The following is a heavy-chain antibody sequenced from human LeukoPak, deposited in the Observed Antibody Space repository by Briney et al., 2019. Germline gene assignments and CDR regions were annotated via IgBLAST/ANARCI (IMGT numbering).Heavy chain of an antibody. CDR3: ARGPEYQLLVRCFGLDV. V-gene: IGHV4-34*01. Sequence: SETLSLTCAVYGGSFSGYYWSWIRQPPGKGLEWIGEINHSGSTSYNPSLKSRVTISRDTSKNQFSLKLSSVTAADTGVYYCARGPEYQLLVRCFGLDVWGQGTTVTVSS. D-gene: IGHD2-2*01. CDR2: INHSGST. J-gene: IGHJ6*02. CDR1: GGSFSGYY.